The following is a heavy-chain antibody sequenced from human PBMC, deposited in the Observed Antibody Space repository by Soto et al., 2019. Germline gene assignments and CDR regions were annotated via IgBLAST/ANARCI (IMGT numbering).Heavy chain of an antibody. Sequence: SETLSLTCAISGGSISNTNWWSWVRQPPGKGLDWIGEIYHSGSTNYSPSLKSRLTISVDKSRDKFSLRLSSVTAADTPASYFASRLGATRFDGWGRVLLVIFSS. CDR1: GGSISNTNW. D-gene: IGHD2-15*01. J-gene: IGHJ4*02. CDR3: ASRLGATRFDG. V-gene: IGHV4-4*02. CDR2: IYHSGST.